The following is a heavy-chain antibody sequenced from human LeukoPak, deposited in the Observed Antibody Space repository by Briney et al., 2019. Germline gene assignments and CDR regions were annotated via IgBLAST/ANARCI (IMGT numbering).Heavy chain of an antibody. CDR1: GGSISSYY. CDR3: ARHARADQDIVVVVASNFDY. Sequence: NPSETLPLTCTVSGGSISSYYWSWLRQPPGKGLEWSGYIYYSGSTNYNPSLKSRVTISVDTSKNQFSLKLSSVTAADTAVYYCARHARADQDIVVVVASNFDYWGQGTLVTVSS. CDR2: IYYSGST. J-gene: IGHJ4*02. D-gene: IGHD2-15*01. V-gene: IGHV4-59*08.